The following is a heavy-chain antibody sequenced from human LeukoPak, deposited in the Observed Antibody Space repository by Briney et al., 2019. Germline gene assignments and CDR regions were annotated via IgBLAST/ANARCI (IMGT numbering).Heavy chain of an antibody. J-gene: IGHJ4*02. CDR3: ARAYYYDSSGPFDY. V-gene: IGHV4-38-2*02. CDR1: GYSISSGYY. Sequence: SETLSLTCTVSGYSISSGYYWGWIRQPPGKGLEWIGSIYHSGSTYYNPSLKSRVTISVDMSKNQFSLKLSSVTAADTAVYYCARAYYYDSSGPFDYWGQGTLVTVSS. CDR2: IYHSGST. D-gene: IGHD3-22*01.